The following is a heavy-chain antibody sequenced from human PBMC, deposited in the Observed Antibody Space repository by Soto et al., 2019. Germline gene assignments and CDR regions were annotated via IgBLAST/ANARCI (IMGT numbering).Heavy chain of an antibody. Sequence: QVQLVQSGAEVKKPGSSVKVSCKASGGTFSSYAISWVRQAPGQGLEWMGGIIPIFGTANYAQKFQGRVTITADESTSTXXMELSSLRSEDTAVYYCATDGDCTNGVCPAYYFDYWGQGTLVTVSS. D-gene: IGHD2-8*01. V-gene: IGHV1-69*12. CDR2: IIPIFGTA. CDR1: GGTFSSYA. J-gene: IGHJ4*02. CDR3: ATDGDCTNGVCPAYYFDY.